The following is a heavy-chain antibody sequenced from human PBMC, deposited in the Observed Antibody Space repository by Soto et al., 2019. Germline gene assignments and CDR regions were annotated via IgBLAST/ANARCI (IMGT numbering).Heavy chain of an antibody. CDR3: VGGSASGVDQ. D-gene: IGHD6-6*01. Sequence: ASVKVSCKTSTYTYNTHYIHWVRQAPGQGLEWVGVINPSVGSTNYAQKFQGRVTMTRDTSTTTFYMEVTSLTSEDMAVYYCVGGSASGVDQWGQGTLVTVSS. CDR2: INPSVGST. V-gene: IGHV1-46*02. J-gene: IGHJ4*02. CDR1: TYTYNTHY.